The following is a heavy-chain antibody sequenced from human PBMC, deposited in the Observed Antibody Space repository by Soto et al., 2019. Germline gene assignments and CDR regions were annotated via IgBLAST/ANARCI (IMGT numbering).Heavy chain of an antibody. V-gene: IGHV4-39*01. D-gene: IGHD1-26*01. Sequence: SETLSLTCTVSGGSITSSSYYWGWIRQPPGKGLDWIWSFYYSGSTYYNPSLKSRVTISVDTSKNQFSLKLSSVTAADTAVYYCATQEVGGSYVCTFDPWGQGTLVTVSS. J-gene: IGHJ5*02. CDR2: FYYSGST. CDR3: ATQEVGGSYVCTFDP. CDR1: GGSITSSSYY.